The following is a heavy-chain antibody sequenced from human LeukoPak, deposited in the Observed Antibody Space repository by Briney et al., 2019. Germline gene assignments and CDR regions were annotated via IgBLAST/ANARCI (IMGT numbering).Heavy chain of an antibody. CDR1: GFTFSSYG. V-gene: IGHV3-33*01. CDR2: IWYDGSNK. CDR3: ARDRWQQLVSPLE. J-gene: IGHJ4*02. D-gene: IGHD6-13*01. Sequence: GGSLRLSCAASGFTFSSYGMHWVRQAPGKGLEWVAVIWYDGSNKYYADSVKGRFTISRDNSKNTLYLQMSILRVEDTALYYCARDRWQQLVSPLEWGQGTLVTVSS.